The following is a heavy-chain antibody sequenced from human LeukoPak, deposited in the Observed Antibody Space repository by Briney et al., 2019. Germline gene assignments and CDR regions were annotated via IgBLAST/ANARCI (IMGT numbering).Heavy chain of an antibody. J-gene: IGHJ4*02. CDR3: ARDVSGEGYFDY. Sequence: GGSLRLSCAASGFTFSSYSMNWVRQAPGKGLEWVSSISSSSSYIYYADSVKGRFTISRDNAKNSLYLQMNSLRAEDTAVYYCARDVSGEGYFDYWGQGTLVTVSS. V-gene: IGHV3-21*01. CDR2: ISSSSSYI. D-gene: IGHD2-15*01. CDR1: GFTFSSYS.